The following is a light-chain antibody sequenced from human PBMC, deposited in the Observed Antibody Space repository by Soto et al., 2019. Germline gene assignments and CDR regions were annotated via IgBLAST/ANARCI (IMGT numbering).Light chain of an antibody. CDR3: QHYYNYPWT. J-gene: IGKJ1*01. CDR1: QDIHNY. Sequence: AVLLTQSPSSFSASTGDRATITCRASQDIHNYLAWYQQVPGKAPKLLLYAASILQTGVPSRFSGSGSGTDFTLTFDGLQSEDVATYFCQHYYNYPWTFGQGTVVE. CDR2: AAS. V-gene: IGKV1-8*01.